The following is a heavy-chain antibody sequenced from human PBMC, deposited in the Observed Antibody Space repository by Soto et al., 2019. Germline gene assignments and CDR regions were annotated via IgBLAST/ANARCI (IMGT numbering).Heavy chain of an antibody. CDR3: ARVKEGGGYDFGY. CDR1: GFTFSSYA. V-gene: IGHV3-64*01. D-gene: IGHD5-12*01. Sequence: GGSLRLSCAASGFTFSSYAMHWVRQAPGKGLEYVSAISSNGGSTYYANSVKGRFTISRDNSKNTLYLQMGSLRAEDMAVYYCARVKEGGGYDFGYWGQGTLVTVSS. J-gene: IGHJ4*02. CDR2: ISSNGGST.